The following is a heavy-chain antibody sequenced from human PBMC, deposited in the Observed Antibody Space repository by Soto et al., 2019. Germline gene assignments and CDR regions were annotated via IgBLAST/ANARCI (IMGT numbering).Heavy chain of an antibody. Sequence: SETKSLTCTFSGDSGTSHYVTWIRQYPEKGLEWIGYMHYTGFSHYNPSLKSRLTISVDRSKNQFTLKLSSVTAADTAVYYCASLYGSGSYYTPWWFDPWGQGTLVTVSS. D-gene: IGHD3-10*01. CDR1: GDSGTSHY. J-gene: IGHJ5*02. CDR2: MHYTGFS. CDR3: ASLYGSGSYYTPWWFDP. V-gene: IGHV4-59*02.